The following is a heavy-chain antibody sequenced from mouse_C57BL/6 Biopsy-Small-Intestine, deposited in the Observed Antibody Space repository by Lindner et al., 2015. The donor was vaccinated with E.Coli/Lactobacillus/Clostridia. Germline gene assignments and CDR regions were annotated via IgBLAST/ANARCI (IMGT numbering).Heavy chain of an antibody. D-gene: IGHD1-1*01. CDR2: IYPRSDNT. CDR1: GYTFISYG. CDR3: ARFGYGSSPWFAY. Sequence: VQLQESGAELARPGASVKLSCKASGYTFISYGISWVKQRTGQGLEWIGEIYPRSDNTYYNENFKGKATLTADKSSTTAYMELRSLTSEDSAVYFCARFGYGSSPWFAYWGQGTLVTVSA. V-gene: IGHV1-81*01. J-gene: IGHJ3*01.